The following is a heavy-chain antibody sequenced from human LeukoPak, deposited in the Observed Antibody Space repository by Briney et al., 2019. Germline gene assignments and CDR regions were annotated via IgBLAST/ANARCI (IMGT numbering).Heavy chain of an antibody. CDR1: GGSISSGAYY. CDR3: ATVGTYYFDY. V-gene: IGHV4-30-2*01. Sequence: SETLSLTCTVSGGSISSGAYYWSWIRQPPQKGLEWIGYIYHSGSTYYNPSLKSRLTISVDRSKNQFSLNLSSVTAADTAVYYCATVGTYYFDYWGQGTLVTVSS. J-gene: IGHJ4*02. CDR2: IYHSGST. D-gene: IGHD3-16*01.